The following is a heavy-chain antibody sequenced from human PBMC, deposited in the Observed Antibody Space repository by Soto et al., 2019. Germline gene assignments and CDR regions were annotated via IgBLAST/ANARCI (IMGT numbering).Heavy chain of an antibody. D-gene: IGHD1-1*01. CDR3: ARNGTLTGYSYGMDV. J-gene: IGHJ6*02. CDR2: IIPIFGTA. CDR1: GGTFSSCA. Sequence: GASVKVSCKASGGTFSSCAMSWVRQAPGQGLEWMGGIIPIFGTANYAEKFQGRVTITADESTSTSYMEVSSLRSEDTAVYYCARNGTLTGYSYGMDVWGQGTMVTVSS. V-gene: IGHV1-69*13.